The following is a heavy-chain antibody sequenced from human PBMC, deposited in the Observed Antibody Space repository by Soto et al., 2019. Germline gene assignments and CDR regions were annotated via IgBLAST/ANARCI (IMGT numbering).Heavy chain of an antibody. J-gene: IGHJ4*02. CDR2: ISGSGGST. Sequence: EVQLLESGGGLVQPGGSLRLSCAASGFTFSSYAMSWVRQAPGKGLEWVLAISGSGGSTYYADSVKGRFTISRDNSKNTLYLQMNSLRAEDTAVYYCAKYVGDSSGWYDYWGQGTLVTVSS. D-gene: IGHD6-19*01. CDR1: GFTFSSYA. CDR3: AKYVGDSSGWYDY. V-gene: IGHV3-23*01.